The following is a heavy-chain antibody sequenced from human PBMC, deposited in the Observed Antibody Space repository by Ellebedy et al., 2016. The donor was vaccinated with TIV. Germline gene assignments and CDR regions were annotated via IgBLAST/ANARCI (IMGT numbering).Heavy chain of an antibody. Sequence: GGSLRLSCAASGFPFRFYSMNWARQAPGKGLEWISYMTSDMRTIYYADSVKGRFTISRDNARESLTLQMDSLRVEDTAVYYCARSVEYYFDSWGQGALVTVSS. J-gene: IGHJ4*02. CDR2: MTSDMRTI. V-gene: IGHV3-48*04. D-gene: IGHD2-15*01. CDR1: GFPFRFYS. CDR3: ARSVEYYFDS.